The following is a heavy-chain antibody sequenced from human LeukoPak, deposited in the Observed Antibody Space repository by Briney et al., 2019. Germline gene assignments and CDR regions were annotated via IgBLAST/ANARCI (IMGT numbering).Heavy chain of an antibody. J-gene: IGHJ2*01. Sequence: GGSLRLSCAASGFTFSAYWMHWVRQAPGKGLVWVPRLNTDGRDTRYADSVQGRFTISRDNAKNTLYLQMNSLRAEDTAVYYCARSEAVAWSFDLWGRGTLVTVSS. V-gene: IGHV3-74*01. CDR3: ARSEAVAWSFDL. CDR1: GFTFSAYW. D-gene: IGHD6-19*01. CDR2: LNTDGRDT.